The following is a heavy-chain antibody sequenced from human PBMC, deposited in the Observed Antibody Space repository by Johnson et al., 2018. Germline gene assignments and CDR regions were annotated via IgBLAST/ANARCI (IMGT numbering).Heavy chain of an antibody. V-gene: IGHV3-48*01. CDR3: VRDTNFAFDV. CDR2: IRSGGDTM. J-gene: IGHJ3*01. D-gene: IGHD4/OR15-4a*01. CDR1: GFTFSTEP. Sequence: VQLVESGGGLEQPGGSLRLSCVASGFTFSTEPMNWVRQAPGKGLEWVSNIRSGGDTMAYADSVKGRVTISRDKAKNSLFLQMNSLRVEDTAGYYCVRDTNFAFDVWGQGTMVSVSS.